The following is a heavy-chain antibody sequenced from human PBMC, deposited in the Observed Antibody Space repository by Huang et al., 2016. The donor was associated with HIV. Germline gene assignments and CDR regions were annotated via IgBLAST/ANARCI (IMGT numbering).Heavy chain of an antibody. J-gene: IGHJ3*02. CDR2: IIDSGST. D-gene: IGHD3-22*01. CDR3: ARMFKYDSGGYWGNDAFDI. V-gene: IGHV4-34*02. Sequence: QVQLQQWGAELLKPSETLSLTCAVSGGYFSGHYWTWIRQPPGRRLEWSGEIIDSGSTTYIPSLKSRGTISGDTAQIQFSLKLNSVTAADTAIYYCARMFKYDSGGYWGNDAFDIWGQGTMVTVSS. CDR1: GGYFSGHY.